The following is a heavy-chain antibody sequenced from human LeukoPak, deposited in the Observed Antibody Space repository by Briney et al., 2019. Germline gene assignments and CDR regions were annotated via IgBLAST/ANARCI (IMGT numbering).Heavy chain of an antibody. Sequence: PGGSLRLSCAAPGFTFSSYAMSWVRQAPGKGLEWVSAISGSGGSTYYADSVKGRFTISRDNSKNTLYLQMNSLRAEDTAVYYCAKVRVGKGGGNYFDYWGQGTLVTVSS. V-gene: IGHV3-23*01. CDR1: GFTFSSYA. J-gene: IGHJ4*02. CDR3: AKVRVGKGGGNYFDY. D-gene: IGHD1-26*01. CDR2: ISGSGGST.